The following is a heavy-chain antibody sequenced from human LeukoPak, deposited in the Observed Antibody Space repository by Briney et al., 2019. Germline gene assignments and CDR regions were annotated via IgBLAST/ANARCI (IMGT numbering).Heavy chain of an antibody. CDR3: ARAGRITGTTALFDY. CDR2: IHYSEGT. CDR1: GFSISSSYW. Sequence: PSETLSLTCAVSGFSISSSYWWGWVRQPPGKGLEWIGYIHYSEGTYYNPSLKSRVTMSVDTSKNQFSLKLSSVTAVDTAVYYCARAGRITGTTALFDYWGQGTLVTVSS. D-gene: IGHD1-20*01. V-gene: IGHV4-28*03. J-gene: IGHJ4*02.